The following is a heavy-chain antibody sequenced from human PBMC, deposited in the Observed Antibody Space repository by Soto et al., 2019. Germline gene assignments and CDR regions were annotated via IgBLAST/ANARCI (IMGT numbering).Heavy chain of an antibody. CDR2: INAGNGNT. D-gene: IGHD3-10*01. CDR1: GYTFTSYA. J-gene: IGHJ5*02. V-gene: IGHV1-3*01. Sequence: ASVKVSCKASGYTFTSYAMHWVRQAPGQGLEWMGWINAGNGNTKYSQKFQGRVTITRDTSASTAYMELSSLRAEDTAVYYCARLGPYDSGSYSLRYNWFDPWGQGTLVTVSS. CDR3: ARLGPYDSGSYSLRYNWFDP.